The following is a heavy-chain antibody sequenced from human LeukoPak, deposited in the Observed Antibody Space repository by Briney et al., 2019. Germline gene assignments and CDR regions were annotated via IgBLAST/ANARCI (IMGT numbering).Heavy chain of an antibody. D-gene: IGHD1-26*01. V-gene: IGHV1-2*02. CDR2: INPNSGGT. Sequence: ASVKVSCKASGYTFTDYYMHWVRQAPGQGLEWMGWINPNSGGTKYAQKFQGRVTMTRDTSISTAYMEVTRLRSDDTAVYYCARDGGSYTDAFDVWGQGTMVTVSS. CDR1: GYTFTDYY. J-gene: IGHJ3*01. CDR3: ARDGGSYTDAFDV.